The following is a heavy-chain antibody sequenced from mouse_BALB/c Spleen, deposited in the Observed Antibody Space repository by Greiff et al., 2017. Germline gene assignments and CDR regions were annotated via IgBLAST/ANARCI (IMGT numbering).Heavy chain of an antibody. CDR2: INSNGGST. CDR3: ARGGRDSSGMDY. CDR1: GFTFSSYG. D-gene: IGHD3-2*01. Sequence: EVKVVESGGGLVQPGGSLKLSCAASGFTFSSYGMSWVRQTPDNRLELVATINSNGGSTYYPDSVKGRFTISRDNAKNTLYLQMSSLKSEDTAMYYCARGGRDSSGMDYWGQGTSVTVSS. V-gene: IGHV5-6-3*01. J-gene: IGHJ4*01.